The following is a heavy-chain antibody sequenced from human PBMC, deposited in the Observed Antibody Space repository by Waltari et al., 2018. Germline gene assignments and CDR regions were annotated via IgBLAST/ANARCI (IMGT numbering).Heavy chain of an antibody. Sequence: EVQLVQSGGGLAKPGGSLRLSCEVSGFRFSKAWLNWVRQVSGQGREWGGLRKSESGGGTTDDATSVKGRFTISGDDSEHKRYLQVDSLQMEDTGVYYCSTQKRAYDFVFDYYGMDVWGQGATVTVSS. CDR2: RKSESGGGTT. CDR3: STQKRAYDFVFDYYGMDV. J-gene: IGHJ6*02. V-gene: IGHV3-15*05. CDR1: GFRFSKAW. D-gene: IGHD3-3*01.